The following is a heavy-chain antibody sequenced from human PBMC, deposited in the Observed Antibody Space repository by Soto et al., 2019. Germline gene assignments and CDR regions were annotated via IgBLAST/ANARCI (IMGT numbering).Heavy chain of an antibody. CDR1: GGSITTNW. J-gene: IGHJ4*02. V-gene: IGHV4-4*02. CDR3: ARHIAVPRTRGLDY. CDR2: IYHSGTT. D-gene: IGHD6-19*01. Sequence: QVHLQESGPGLVKPSGTLSLTCAVSGGSITTNWWSWVRQPPGKGLEWSGEIYHSGTTNYNPSLRGRVTISVDKFNNQFSLNLNSVTASDSAIYYCARHIAVPRTRGLDYWGEGNLVTVSS.